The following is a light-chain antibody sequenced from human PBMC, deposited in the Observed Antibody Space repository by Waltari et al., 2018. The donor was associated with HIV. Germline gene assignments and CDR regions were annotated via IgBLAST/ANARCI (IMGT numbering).Light chain of an antibody. J-gene: IGLJ3*02. CDR3: SSYTSSSTRV. Sequence: QSALTQPASASGSPGQSITISCPGTSSDVGGYNYVSWYQQHPGKAPQLMIYEVSNRPSGVSNRFSGSKSGNTASLTISGLQAEDEADYYCSSYTSSSTRVFGGGTNLTVL. CDR1: SSDVGGYNY. CDR2: EVS. V-gene: IGLV2-14*01.